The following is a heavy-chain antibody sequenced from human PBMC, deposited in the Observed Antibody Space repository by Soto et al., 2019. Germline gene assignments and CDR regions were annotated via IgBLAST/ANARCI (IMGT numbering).Heavy chain of an antibody. D-gene: IGHD2-2*01. V-gene: IGHV5-10-1*01. Sequence: GESLKISCKGSGYSFTSYWISWVRQMPGKGLEWMGRIDPSDSYTNYSPSFQGHVTISADKSISTAYLQWSSLKASDTAMYYCASLQYCSSTRCHLGYYGMDVWGQGTTVTVSS. CDR1: GYSFTSYW. CDR3: ASLQYCSSTRCHLGYYGMDV. J-gene: IGHJ6*02. CDR2: IDPSDSYT.